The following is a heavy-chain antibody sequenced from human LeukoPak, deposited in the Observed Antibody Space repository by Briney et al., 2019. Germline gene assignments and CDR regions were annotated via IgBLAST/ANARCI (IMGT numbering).Heavy chain of an antibody. CDR3: ARGPLIAAVAAQFDP. D-gene: IGHD6-13*01. CDR2: IYSSGST. V-gene: IGHV4-39*07. J-gene: IGHJ5*02. CDR1: GGSISSSSYY. Sequence: SETLSLTCTVSGGSISSSSYYWGWIRQPPWKGLEWIGRIYSSGSTNYNPSLKSRVTMSVDTSKKQFSLNLRSVTAADTAVYYCARGPLIAAVAAQFDPWGQGTLVTVSS.